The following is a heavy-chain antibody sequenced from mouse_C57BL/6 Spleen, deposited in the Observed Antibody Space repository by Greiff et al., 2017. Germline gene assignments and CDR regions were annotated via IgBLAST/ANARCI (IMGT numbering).Heavy chain of an antibody. D-gene: IGHD2-3*01. V-gene: IGHV5-4*03. CDR1: GFTFSSYA. CDR2: ISDGGSYT. J-gene: IGHJ4*01. Sequence: EVMLVESGGGLVKPGGSLKLSCAASGFTFSSYAMSWVRQTPEKRLEWVATISDGGSYTYYPDNVKGRFTISRDNAKNNLYLQMSHLKSEDTAMYYGARDGYYDAMDYWGQGTSVTVSS. CDR3: ARDGYYDAMDY.